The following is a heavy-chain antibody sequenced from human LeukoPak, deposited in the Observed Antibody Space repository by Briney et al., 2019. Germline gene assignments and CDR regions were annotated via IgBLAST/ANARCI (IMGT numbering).Heavy chain of an antibody. J-gene: IGHJ4*02. CDR1: GFTFSSYS. D-gene: IGHD1-26*01. CDR2: ISSSSSTI. Sequence: PGGSLRLSCAASGFTFSSYSMNWVRQAPGKGLEWVSYISSSSSTIYYADSVKGRFTISRDNAKNSLYLQMNSLRAEDTAVYYCARLVGATDYWGQGTLVTVSS. V-gene: IGHV3-48*04. CDR3: ARLVGATDY.